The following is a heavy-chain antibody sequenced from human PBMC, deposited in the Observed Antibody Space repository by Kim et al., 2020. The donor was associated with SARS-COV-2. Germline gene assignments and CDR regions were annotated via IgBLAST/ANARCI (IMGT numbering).Heavy chain of an antibody. D-gene: IGHD4-4*01. J-gene: IGHJ6*02. Sequence: ASVKVSCKASGYTFTSYGISWVRQAPGQGLEWMGWISAYNGNTNYAQKLQGRVTMTTDTSTSTAYMELRSLRSDDTAVYYCARTSRVFGTVTYYYYGMDVWGQGTTVTVSS. CDR2: ISAYNGNT. CDR1: GYTFTSYG. V-gene: IGHV1-18*01. CDR3: ARTSRVFGTVTYYYYGMDV.